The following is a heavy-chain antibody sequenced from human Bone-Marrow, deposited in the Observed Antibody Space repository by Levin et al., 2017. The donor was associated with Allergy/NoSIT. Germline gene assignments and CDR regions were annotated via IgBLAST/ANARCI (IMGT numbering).Heavy chain of an antibody. CDR3: ARATYWSGWVYDY. J-gene: IGHJ4*02. CDR2: IKQDGSEK. Sequence: GGSLRLSCTASGFTFSRCWMSWVRQAPGKGLEWVASIKQDGSEKGYVDSVKGRFTISRDNARNSVFLQMNSLRVEDTAVYYCARATYWSGWVYDYWAQGTLVTVSS. CDR1: GFTFSRCW. V-gene: IGHV3-7*01. D-gene: IGHD2-15*01.